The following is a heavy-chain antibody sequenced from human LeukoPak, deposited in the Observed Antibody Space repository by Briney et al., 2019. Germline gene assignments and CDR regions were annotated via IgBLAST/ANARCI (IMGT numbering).Heavy chain of an antibody. Sequence: VASVKVSCKASGGTFSSYAISWVRQAPGQGLEWMGWISAYNGNTNYAQKLQGRVTMTTDTSTSTAYMELRSLRSDDTAVYYCAGGLGREILDAFDIWGQGTMVTVSS. CDR1: GGTFSSYA. CDR3: AGGLGREILDAFDI. J-gene: IGHJ3*02. V-gene: IGHV1-18*01. CDR2: ISAYNGNT. D-gene: IGHD3-16*01.